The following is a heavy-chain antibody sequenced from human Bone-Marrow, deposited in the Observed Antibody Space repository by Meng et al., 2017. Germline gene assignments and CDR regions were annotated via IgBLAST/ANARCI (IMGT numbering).Heavy chain of an antibody. V-gene: IGHV3-30*01. J-gene: IGHJ6*02. CDR1: GFTFSSYA. CDR2: ISYDGSNK. Sequence: GGSLRLSCAASGFTFSSYAMHWVRQAPGKGLEWVAVISYDGSNKYYADSVKGRFTISRDNSKNTLYLQMNSLRAEDTALYYCAREGYSYGNGMDVWGQGTTVTVSS. D-gene: IGHD5-18*01. CDR3: AREGYSYGNGMDV.